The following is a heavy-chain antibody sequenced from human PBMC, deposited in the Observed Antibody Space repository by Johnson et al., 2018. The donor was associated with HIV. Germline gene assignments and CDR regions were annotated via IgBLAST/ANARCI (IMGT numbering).Heavy chain of an antibody. D-gene: IGHD2-8*01. J-gene: IGHJ3*02. CDR3: AKNGARGDAFDI. V-gene: IGHV3-30*18. CDR2: TSNDGGNK. Sequence: QVPLVESGGGVLQPGRSLRLSCEASGFTFSSSDMHWVRQAPGKGLEWLAVTSNDGGNKYYADSVKGRFTISRDNSKNTLYLQMNSLRAEDTAVYYCAKNGARGDAFDIWGQGTMVTVSS. CDR1: GFTFSSSD.